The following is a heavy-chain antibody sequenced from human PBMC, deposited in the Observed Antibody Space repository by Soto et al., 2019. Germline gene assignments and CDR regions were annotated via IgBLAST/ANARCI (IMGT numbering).Heavy chain of an antibody. CDR1: GFVFSVYG. CDR2: ITNDGNNE. D-gene: IGHD1-26*01. J-gene: IGHJ6*02. CDR3: AKEGPGGGRHFYYAMDV. Sequence: QMNLVESGGAVFQPGSSLRLSCAASGFVFSVYGMHWVRQAPGKGLEGVALITNDGNNEYYRESVKGRFSISRGRSTNTVDLLMNSLRPEDTGVYYCAKEGPGGGRHFYYAMDVWGQGTTVTVSS. V-gene: IGHV3-30*18.